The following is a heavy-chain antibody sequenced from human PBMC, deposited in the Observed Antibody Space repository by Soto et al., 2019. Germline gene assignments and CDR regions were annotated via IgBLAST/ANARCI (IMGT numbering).Heavy chain of an antibody. Sequence: QITLKESGPTLVKPTQTLTLTCTFSGFSLSTSGVGVGWIRQPPGKALEWLALIYWDDDKRYIPSLTSRLTITKDTSKNQVVLTMTNMDPVDTATYYCAHVLVVVANYGMDVWGQGTTFTVSS. J-gene: IGHJ6*02. D-gene: IGHD2-15*01. CDR3: AHVLVVVANYGMDV. V-gene: IGHV2-5*02. CDR2: IYWDDDK. CDR1: GFSLSTSGVG.